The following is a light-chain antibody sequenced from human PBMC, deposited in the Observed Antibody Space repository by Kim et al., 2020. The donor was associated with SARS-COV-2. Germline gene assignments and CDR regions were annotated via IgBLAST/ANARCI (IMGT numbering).Light chain of an antibody. J-gene: IGKJ4*01. Sequence: ASVGDIVSITCRASQSISSWLACYLQKPGKAPKRLIYAASSLQSGVPSRFSGSVYVTDFTLTISSLQPEDFATYYCQQANSFPLTFGGGTTVDIK. CDR2: AAS. CDR3: QQANSFPLT. V-gene: IGKV1D-12*01. CDR1: QSISSW.